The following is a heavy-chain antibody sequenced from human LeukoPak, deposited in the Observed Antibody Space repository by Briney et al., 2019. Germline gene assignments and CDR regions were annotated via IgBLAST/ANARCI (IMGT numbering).Heavy chain of an antibody. CDR1: GYSISSGYY. CDR2: IFHSGNT. V-gene: IGHV4-38-2*02. Sequence: SETLSPTCTVSGYSISSGYYWGWIRQPPGKGLEWIGSIFHSGNTYYNPSLKSRVTISVDMSKNQFSLKVSSVTAADTAVYYCARGQLWVQLDYWDQGTLVTVSS. D-gene: IGHD5-18*01. J-gene: IGHJ4*02. CDR3: ARGQLWVQLDY.